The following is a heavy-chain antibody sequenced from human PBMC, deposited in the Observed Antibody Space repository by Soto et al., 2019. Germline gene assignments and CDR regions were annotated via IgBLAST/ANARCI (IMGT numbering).Heavy chain of an antibody. J-gene: IGHJ4*02. Sequence: SETLSLTCTVSGAPISSNDYFWGWIRHPPGKGLEFIASMLYSGGTYHEPSFKSRVTISIDTSKNQFSLKLSSVTATDTAVYYCARQRTTVVTQAYFDHWGQGALVTVSS. CDR3: ARQRTTVVTQAYFDH. D-gene: IGHD2-21*02. CDR1: GAPISSNDYF. V-gene: IGHV4-39*01. CDR2: MLYSGGT.